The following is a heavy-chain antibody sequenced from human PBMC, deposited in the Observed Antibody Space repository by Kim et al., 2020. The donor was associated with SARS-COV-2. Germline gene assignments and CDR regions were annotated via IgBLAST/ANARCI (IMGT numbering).Heavy chain of an antibody. CDR2: INWNGGST. CDR1: GFTFDDYG. D-gene: IGHD2-2*01. CDR3: ARRPAAKGAYWYFDL. V-gene: IGHV3-20*01. Sequence: GGSLRLSCAASGFTFDDYGMSWVRQAPGKGLEWVSGINWNGGSTGYADSVKGRFTISRDNAKNSLYLQMNSLRAEDTALYHCARRPAAKGAYWYFDLWGRGTLVTVSS. J-gene: IGHJ2*01.